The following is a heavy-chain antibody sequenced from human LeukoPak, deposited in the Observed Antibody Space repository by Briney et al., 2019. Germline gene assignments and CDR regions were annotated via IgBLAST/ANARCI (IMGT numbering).Heavy chain of an antibody. CDR2: ISASSGNT. CDR3: ARAGATETTHFDY. J-gene: IGHJ4*02. V-gene: IGHV1-18*01. Sequence: ASVKVSCKASGYSFSIFGITWARQAPGQGLEWMGWISASSGNTNYAQKLQGRVTMTTDTSTNTAYMELRSLKSDDTAVYYCARAGATETTHFDYWGQGTLVTVSS. CDR1: GYSFSIFG. D-gene: IGHD4-17*01.